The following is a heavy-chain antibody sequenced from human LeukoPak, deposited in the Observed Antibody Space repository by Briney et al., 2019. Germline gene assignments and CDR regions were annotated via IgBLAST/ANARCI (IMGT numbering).Heavy chain of an antibody. CDR1: GFTFSSYA. Sequence: GGSLRLSCAASGFTFSSYAMRWVRQAPGKRLEYVSAISSNGGSTYYANSVKARFPIYRHSPNRTLYPEMGGLGAEYMGVYYCARGDSFDSSGYYHHYWRRGPLLTVSS. J-gene: IGHJ4*02. D-gene: IGHD3-22*01. CDR3: ARGDSFDSSGYYHHY. CDR2: ISSNGGST. V-gene: IGHV3-64*01.